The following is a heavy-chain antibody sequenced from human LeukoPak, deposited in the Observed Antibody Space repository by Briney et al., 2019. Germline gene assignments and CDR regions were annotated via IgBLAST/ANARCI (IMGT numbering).Heavy chain of an antibody. V-gene: IGHV2-5*02. D-gene: IGHD3-10*01. CDR2: IYWDDDK. J-gene: IGHJ5*02. Sequence: SGPTLVNPTQTLTLTCTFSGFSLSTSGVGVGWIRQPPGKALEWLALIYWDDDKRYSPSLKSRLTITKGTSKNQVVLTMANMDPVDTATYYCALLPRDTSAYGSGRGDWFDPWGQGTLVTVSS. CDR3: ALLPRDTSAYGSGRGDWFDP. CDR1: GFSLSTSGVG.